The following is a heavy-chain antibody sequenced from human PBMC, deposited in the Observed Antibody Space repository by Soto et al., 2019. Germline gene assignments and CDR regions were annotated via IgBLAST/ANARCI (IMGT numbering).Heavy chain of an antibody. CDR3: ARDLNYGLFDY. V-gene: IGHV3-74*03. Sequence: GGSLRLSCAASGLTFRSYWMHWVRQAPGKGLVWVSRINTDGSVAMYVDSVKGRFTISRDNAKNTLYLQMNSLRAEDTAVYYCARDLNYGLFDYWAQRTLVTGSS. D-gene: IGHD4-17*01. CDR2: INTDGSVA. J-gene: IGHJ4*02. CDR1: GLTFRSYW.